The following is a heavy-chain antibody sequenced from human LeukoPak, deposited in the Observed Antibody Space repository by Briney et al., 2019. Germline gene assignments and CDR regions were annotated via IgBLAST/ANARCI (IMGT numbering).Heavy chain of an antibody. D-gene: IGHD3-3*01. J-gene: IGHJ4*02. CDR2: INAGNGNT. CDR1: GYTFTSYA. Sequence: GASAKVSCKASGYTFTSYAMHWVRQAPGQRLEWMGWINAGNGNTKYSQKFQGRVTITRDTSASTAYMELSSLRSEDTAVYYCARDSALYYDFWSGYYPLDYWGQGTLVTVSS. V-gene: IGHV1-3*01. CDR3: ARDSALYYDFWSGYYPLDY.